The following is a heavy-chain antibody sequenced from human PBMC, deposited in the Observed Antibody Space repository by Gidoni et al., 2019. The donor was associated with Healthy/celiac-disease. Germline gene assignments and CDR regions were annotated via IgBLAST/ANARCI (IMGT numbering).Heavy chain of an antibody. CDR3: AIVNHDILTGYYNFDY. V-gene: IGHV4-34*01. J-gene: IGHJ4*02. D-gene: IGHD3-9*01. CDR2: INHSGST. Sequence: QVQLQQWGAGMLKPSETLSLTCAVYGGSFSGYYWSWIRQPPGKGLEWIGEINHSGSTNYNPSLKRLVTISVDTSKNQFSRKLSSVTAADTAVYYCAIVNHDILTGYYNFDYWCQGTLSPSPQ. CDR1: GGSFSGYY.